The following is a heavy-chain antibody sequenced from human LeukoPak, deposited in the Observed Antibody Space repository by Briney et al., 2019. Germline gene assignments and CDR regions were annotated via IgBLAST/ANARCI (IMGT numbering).Heavy chain of an antibody. CDR2: IYYSGST. CDR3: AXXXDXSSGYLNPWFDP. Sequence: SETLSLTCTVSGGSISSYYWSWIRQPPGKGLEWIGYIYYSGSTNYNPSLKSRVTISVDTSKNQFSLKLSSVTAADTAVYYCAXXXDXSSGYLNPWFDPWGQGTLVTVSS. V-gene: IGHV4-59*08. CDR1: GGSISSYY. D-gene: IGHD3-22*01. J-gene: IGHJ5*02.